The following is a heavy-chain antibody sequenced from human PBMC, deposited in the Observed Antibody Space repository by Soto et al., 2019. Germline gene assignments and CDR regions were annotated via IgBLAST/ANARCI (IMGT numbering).Heavy chain of an antibody. J-gene: IGHJ3*02. D-gene: IGHD2-21*02. V-gene: IGHV2-5*02. CDR1: GFSLSTSGVA. Sequence: QITLKESGPTLVKPTQSLTLTCTFSGFSLSTSGVAVGWIRQPPGKALEWLALIYWDDDKRYSPSMKGRLTITRDTSKNQVVLIMTNMDPEDTATYYCAHRLTATAFDIWGQGTMVTVSS. CDR3: AHRLTATAFDI. CDR2: IYWDDDK.